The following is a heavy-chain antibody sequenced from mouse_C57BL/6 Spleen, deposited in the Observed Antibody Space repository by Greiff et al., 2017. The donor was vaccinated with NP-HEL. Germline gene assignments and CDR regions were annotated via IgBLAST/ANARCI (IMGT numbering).Heavy chain of an antibody. J-gene: IGHJ4*01. CDR1: GFTFSSYA. CDR3: TRNWDYYYAMDY. V-gene: IGHV5-9-1*02. CDR2: ISSGGDYI. Sequence: DVQLQESGEGLVKPGGSLKLSCAASGFTFSSYAMSWVRQTPEKRLEWVAYISSGGDYIYYADTVKGRFTISRDNARNTLYLQMSSLKSEDTAMYYCTRNWDYYYAMDYWGQGTSVTVSS. D-gene: IGHD4-1*01.